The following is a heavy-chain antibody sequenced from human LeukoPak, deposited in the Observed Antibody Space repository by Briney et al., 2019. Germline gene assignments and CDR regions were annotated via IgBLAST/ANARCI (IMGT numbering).Heavy chain of an antibody. D-gene: IGHD3-10*01. CDR1: GFTFSSYS. CDR2: ISSSSSYI. CDR3: AGGARGGGFDI. J-gene: IGHJ3*02. Sequence: GGSLRLSCAASGFTFSSYSMNWVRQAPGKGLEWVSSISSSSSYIYYADSVKGRFTISRDNAKNSLYLQMNSLRAEDTAVYYGAGGARGGGFDIWGQGTMVTVPS. V-gene: IGHV3-21*01.